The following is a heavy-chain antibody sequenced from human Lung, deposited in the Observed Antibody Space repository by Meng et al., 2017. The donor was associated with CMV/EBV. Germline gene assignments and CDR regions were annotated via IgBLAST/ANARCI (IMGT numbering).Heavy chain of an antibody. CDR2: ISAYNGNT. Sequence: ASVXVSXKASGYTFTSYGISWVRQAPGQGLEWMGWISAYNGNTNYAQKLQGRVIMTTDTSTSKPYMELRSLRSDDTAVYYFARGIVIAVAGTGVDYWCQGTLVTVSS. CDR3: ARGIVIAVAGTGVDY. V-gene: IGHV1-18*01. CDR1: GYTFTSYG. J-gene: IGHJ4*02. D-gene: IGHD6-19*01.